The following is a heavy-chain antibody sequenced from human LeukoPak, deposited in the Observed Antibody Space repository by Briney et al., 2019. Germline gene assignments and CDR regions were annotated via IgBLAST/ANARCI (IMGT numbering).Heavy chain of an antibody. CDR1: GYTFSSYT. J-gene: IGHJ4*02. CDR3: ASGPSYSGSNEYFDS. V-gene: IGHV7-4-1*02. D-gene: IGHD1-26*01. CDR2: INTNIGNP. Sequence: ASVKVSCKASGYTFSSYTMNWARQAPGQGLEWMGWINTNIGNPTYAQDYTGRFVFSLDTSVSTTYLQISRLKAEDTAVYYCASGPSYSGSNEYFDSWGQGTLVTVSS.